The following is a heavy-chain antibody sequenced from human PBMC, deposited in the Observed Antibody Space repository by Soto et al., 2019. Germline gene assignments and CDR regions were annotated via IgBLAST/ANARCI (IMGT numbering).Heavy chain of an antibody. J-gene: IGHJ4*02. Sequence: GFRRLSCAASGFDFNSYWMNCVRQAPWNGLVWVSRINDYVIFTTYADSVKGRFTISRDNANNTLHLHMSSISAEDTAVYFVVRGGSSGWSYWAQGSLLTVSS. CDR3: VRGGSSGWSY. V-gene: IGHV3-74*01. CDR2: INDYVIFT. D-gene: IGHD6-19*01. CDR1: GFDFNSYW.